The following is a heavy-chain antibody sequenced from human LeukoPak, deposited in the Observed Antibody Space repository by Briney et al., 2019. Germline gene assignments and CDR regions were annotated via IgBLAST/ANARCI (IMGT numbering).Heavy chain of an antibody. CDR2: IYYSGST. J-gene: IGHJ6*03. CDR3: ARTAAAPYYYYYYMDV. V-gene: IGHV4-59*01. CDR1: GGSISSYY. Sequence: SETLSLTCTVSGGSISSYYWSWVRQPPGKGLEWIGYIYYSGSTNYNPSLKSRVTISVDTSKNQFSLKLSSVTAADTAVYYCARTAAAPYYYYYYMDVWGKGTTVTVSS. D-gene: IGHD6-13*01.